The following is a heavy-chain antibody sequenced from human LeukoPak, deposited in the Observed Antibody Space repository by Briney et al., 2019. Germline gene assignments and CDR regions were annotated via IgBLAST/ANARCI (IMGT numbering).Heavy chain of an antibody. CDR3: SPGFTFDV. D-gene: IGHD2-15*01. CDR1: GFTFSSYA. J-gene: IGHJ3*01. V-gene: IGHV3-23*01. Sequence: PGGSLRLSCAASGFTFSSYAMSWVRQAPGKGLEWVSTIRASNGDTYYTDSVKGRFTISRDNSQNTLYLQMSSLRAEDTAVYYCSPGFTFDVWGQGTMVTVSS. CDR2: IRASNGDT.